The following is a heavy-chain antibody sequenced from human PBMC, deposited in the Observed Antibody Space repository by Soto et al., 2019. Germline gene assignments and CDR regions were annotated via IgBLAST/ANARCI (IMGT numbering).Heavy chain of an antibody. CDR1: GGTFSSYA. J-gene: IGHJ6*02. CDR2: IIPIFGTA. CDR3: ARVLSHSYGHTSYYGMHX. D-gene: IGHD5-18*01. V-gene: IGHV1-69*13. Sequence: ASVKVSCNASGGTFSSYAISWVRQAPGQGLEWMGVIIPIFGTANYAQKFQGRVTITPDESTSTAYMELSSLRSEDTAVYYCARVLSHSYGHTSYYGMHXWGQGTTVPVS.